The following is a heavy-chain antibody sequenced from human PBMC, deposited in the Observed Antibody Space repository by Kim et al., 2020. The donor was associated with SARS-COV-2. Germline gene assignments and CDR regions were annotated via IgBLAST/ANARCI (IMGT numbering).Heavy chain of an antibody. V-gene: IGHV3-23*01. CDR3: AKSGGHGSGTMGYYYYGMDV. D-gene: IGHD3-10*01. Sequence: GGSLRLSCAASGFTFSSYAMSWVRQAPGKGLEWVSAISGSGGSTYYADSVKGRFTISRDNSKNTLYLQMNSLRAEDTAVYYCAKSGGHGSGTMGYYYYGMDVWGQGTTVTVSS. J-gene: IGHJ6*02. CDR1: GFTFSSYA. CDR2: ISGSGGST.